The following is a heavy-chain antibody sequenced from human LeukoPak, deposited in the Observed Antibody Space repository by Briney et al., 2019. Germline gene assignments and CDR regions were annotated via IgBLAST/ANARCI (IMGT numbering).Heavy chain of an antibody. J-gene: IGHJ4*02. V-gene: IGHV3-30*04. CDR1: GFTFSSYA. CDR3: ATAESNYDILTGYSRY. D-gene: IGHD3-9*01. CDR2: ISYDGSNK. Sequence: GGSLRLSCAASGFTFSSYAMHWVRQAPGKGLEWVAVISYDGSNKYYADSVKGRFTISRDNSKNTLYLQMNSLRAEDTAVYYCATAESNYDILTGYSRYWGQGTLITLSS.